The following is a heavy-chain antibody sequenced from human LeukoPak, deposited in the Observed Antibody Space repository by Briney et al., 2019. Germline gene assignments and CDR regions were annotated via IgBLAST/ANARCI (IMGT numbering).Heavy chain of an antibody. D-gene: IGHD2-15*01. CDR3: AKEYPPISGGLDAFDI. CDR2: ISGSGGST. J-gene: IGHJ3*02. Sequence: GGSLRLSCAASGFTFSSYAMSWVRQAPGKGLEWVSAISGSGGSTYYADSVKGRFTISRDNSKNTLYLQMNSLRAEDTAVYYCAKEYPPISGGLDAFDIWGQGTMVTVSS. CDR1: GFTFSSYA. V-gene: IGHV3-23*01.